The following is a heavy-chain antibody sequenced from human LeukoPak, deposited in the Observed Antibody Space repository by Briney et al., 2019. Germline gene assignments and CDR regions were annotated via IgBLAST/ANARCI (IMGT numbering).Heavy chain of an antibody. CDR2: IIPIRGIA. CDR3: ARGGYSYGY. CDR1: GGTFSSYV. D-gene: IGHD5-18*01. V-gene: IGHV1-69*04. J-gene: IGHJ4*02. Sequence: AAVKVPCKASGGTFSSYVISWVRQPPGQGLEWMGRIIPIRGIANYAQKFQGRVTITADKATSTAYMELSSLRSEDTAVYYCARGGYSYGYWGQGTLVTVSS.